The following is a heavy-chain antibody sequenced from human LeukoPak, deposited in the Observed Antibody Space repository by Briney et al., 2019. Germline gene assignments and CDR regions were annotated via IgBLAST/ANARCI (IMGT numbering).Heavy chain of an antibody. V-gene: IGHV1-24*01. D-gene: IGHD3-9*01. Sequence: GASVKVSCEVSGYTLTELSMHWVRQAPGKGLEWMGGLDPEDGETIYAQKFQGRVTMTEDTSTDTAYMELGSLRSEDTAVYYCATGSLKYYDILTGGGFDPWGQGTLVTVSS. CDR3: ATGSLKYYDILTGGGFDP. CDR1: GYTLTELS. CDR2: LDPEDGET. J-gene: IGHJ5*02.